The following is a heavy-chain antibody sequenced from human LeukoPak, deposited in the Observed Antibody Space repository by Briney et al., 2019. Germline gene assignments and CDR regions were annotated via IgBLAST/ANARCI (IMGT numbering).Heavy chain of an antibody. V-gene: IGHV3-9*01. J-gene: IGHJ5*02. D-gene: IGHD5-12*01. CDR2: ISWNSGSI. CDR1: GFTFDDYA. CDR3: AKAASSGYDFTTNWFDP. Sequence: GRSLRLSCAASGFTFDDYAMHWVRQAPGKGLEWVPGISWNSGSIGYADSVKGRFTISRDNAKNSLYLQMNSLRAEDTALYYCAKAASSGYDFTTNWFDPWGQGTLVTVSS.